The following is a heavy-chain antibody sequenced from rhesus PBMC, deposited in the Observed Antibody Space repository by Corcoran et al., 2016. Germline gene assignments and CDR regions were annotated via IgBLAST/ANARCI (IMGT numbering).Heavy chain of an antibody. CDR2: STYNGST. CDR1: GDSISSGYYF. V-gene: IGHV4-122*02. J-gene: IGHJ4*01. Sequence: QVQLQESGPGLVKPSETLSLTCAVSGDSISSGYYFWSWIRQPPGKGLEWIGYSTYNGSTSYNPSLKSRVTISRDTSKNQFSLKLSSVTAADTAVYSCARDWGYWGQGVLVTVSS. CDR3: ARDWGY. D-gene: IGHD3-34*01.